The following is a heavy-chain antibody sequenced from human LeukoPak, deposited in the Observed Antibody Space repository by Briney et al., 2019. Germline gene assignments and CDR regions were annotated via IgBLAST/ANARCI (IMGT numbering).Heavy chain of an antibody. CDR1: GYTFTGYY. D-gene: IGHD4-11*01. CDR2: INPNSGGT. Sequence: SSVKVSCKASGYTFTGYYMHWVRQAPGQGLEWMGWINPNSGGTNYAQKFQGSVTMTRDTSISTAYMELSRLRSDDTAVYYCASGLMDYSNPMDVWGKGTTVTVSS. V-gene: IGHV1-2*02. J-gene: IGHJ6*03. CDR3: ASGLMDYSNPMDV.